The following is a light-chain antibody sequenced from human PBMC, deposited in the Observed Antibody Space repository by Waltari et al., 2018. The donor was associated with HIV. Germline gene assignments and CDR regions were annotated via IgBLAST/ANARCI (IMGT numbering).Light chain of an antibody. CDR1: QSVFFIPNNTNY. V-gene: IGKV4-1*01. J-gene: IGKJ3*01. CDR2: WAS. Sequence: DIVMTHSPDSLAVSLGERATINCKSRQSVFFIPNNTNYLAWNRQKPGQPPTLLSYWASTRESGVPDRFCGGGSGTEFTLTISSLQAEDVAVYYCQQYYTTSLFTFGPGTKVDIK. CDR3: QQYYTTSLFT.